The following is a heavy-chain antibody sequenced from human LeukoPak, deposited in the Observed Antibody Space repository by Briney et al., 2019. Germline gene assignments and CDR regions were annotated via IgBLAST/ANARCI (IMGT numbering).Heavy chain of an antibody. CDR3: ARCSTNGVCYTAPIDY. CDR2: LYTGGDT. D-gene: IGHD2-8*01. CDR1: GFTVSSSY. J-gene: IGHJ4*02. Sequence: GGSLRLSCAASGFTVSSSYMSWVRQAPGKGLEWVSVLYTGGDTYYADSVKGRFTISRDNSKNTLYLQMNSLRAEDTAVYYCARCSTNGVCYTAPIDYWGQGTLVTVSS. V-gene: IGHV3-66*01.